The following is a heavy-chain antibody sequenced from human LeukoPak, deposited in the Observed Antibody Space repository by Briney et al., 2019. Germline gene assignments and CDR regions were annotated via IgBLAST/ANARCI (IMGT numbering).Heavy chain of an antibody. D-gene: IGHD1-26*01. CDR2: IRNKANSHTT. CDR1: GFTFSDHA. Sequence: GGSLRLSCAASGFTFSDHAMDWVRQAPGKGLEWVGRIRNKANSHTTEYAASVQGRFTVSRDDSMNSLYLQMNSMKTEDTAVYYCTRLVGANDWGQGTLVTVSS. V-gene: IGHV3-72*01. J-gene: IGHJ4*02. CDR3: TRLVGAND.